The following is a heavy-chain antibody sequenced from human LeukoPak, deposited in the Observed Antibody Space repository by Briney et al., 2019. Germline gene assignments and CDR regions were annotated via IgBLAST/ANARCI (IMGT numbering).Heavy chain of an antibody. V-gene: IGHV3-33*06. Sequence: GRSLSLSCAASGFTFSNYGMHWVGQAPGRGLAGVAVIWYDGSNKYYADSEKGRFTISRDNCKNTLYPQMNSLRAEDTAVYSCAKDITYYYVSSGYYYAHNWGQGKLVTAS. CDR3: AKDITYYYVSSGYYYAHN. D-gene: IGHD3-22*01. CDR1: GFTFSNYG. CDR2: IWYDGSNK. J-gene: IGHJ4*02.